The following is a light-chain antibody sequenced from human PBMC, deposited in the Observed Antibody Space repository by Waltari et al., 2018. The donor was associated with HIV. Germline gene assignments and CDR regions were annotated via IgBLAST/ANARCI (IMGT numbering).Light chain of an antibody. CDR1: TRDVVGSKY. V-gene: IGLV2-8*01. CDR2: EDN. CDR3: NSYAGSNSWV. Sequence: QSAMTQPPSASGPPGQPVTISCTGTTRDVVGSKYVTWYQQHPGKAPKLMIYEDNKRPTWVADRFSGYNSAKTASVTVSGHHADDDDDYYCNSYAGSNSWVFGGGTKLTVL. J-gene: IGLJ3*02.